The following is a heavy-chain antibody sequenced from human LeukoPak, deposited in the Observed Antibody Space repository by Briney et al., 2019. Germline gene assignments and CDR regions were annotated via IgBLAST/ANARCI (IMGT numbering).Heavy chain of an antibody. J-gene: IGHJ4*02. CDR1: GYTFTSYG. V-gene: IGHV1-18*01. CDR3: ARDPVVVVAASLIDFDY. CDR2: ISAYNGNT. D-gene: IGHD2-15*01. Sequence: ASVKVSCKASGYTFTSYGISWVRQAPGQGLEWMGWISAYNGNTNYAQKLQGRVTMTTDTSTSTAYMELRSLRSDDTAVYYCARDPVVVVAASLIDFDYWGQGTLVTVSS.